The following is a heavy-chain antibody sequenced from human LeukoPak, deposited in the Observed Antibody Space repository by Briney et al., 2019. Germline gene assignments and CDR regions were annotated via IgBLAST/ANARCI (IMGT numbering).Heavy chain of an antibody. Sequence: GASVKVSCKASGYTFTGYYMHWVRQAPGQGLEWMGWINPNSGGTNYAQKFQGRVTMTRDTSISTAYMELSRLRSDDTAVYYCASLHIVVVTAGAFDIWGQGTMVTVSS. CDR2: INPNSGGT. V-gene: IGHV1-2*02. J-gene: IGHJ3*02. CDR3: ASLHIVVVTAGAFDI. CDR1: GYTFTGYY. D-gene: IGHD2-21*02.